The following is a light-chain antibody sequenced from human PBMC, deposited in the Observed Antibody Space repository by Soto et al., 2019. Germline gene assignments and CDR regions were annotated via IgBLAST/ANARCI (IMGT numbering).Light chain of an antibody. V-gene: IGLV2-8*01. CDR2: EVS. CDR3: SSYVGSNNFRWV. Sequence: QSVLTQPPSASGSPGQSVTISCTGTSSDVGGYNYVSWYQQHPGKAPKLMIYEVSKRPSGVPDRFSGSKSGNTASLTVSGLQAEDEADYYCSSYVGSNNFRWVFGGGTKLTVL. J-gene: IGLJ2*01. CDR1: SSDVGGYNY.